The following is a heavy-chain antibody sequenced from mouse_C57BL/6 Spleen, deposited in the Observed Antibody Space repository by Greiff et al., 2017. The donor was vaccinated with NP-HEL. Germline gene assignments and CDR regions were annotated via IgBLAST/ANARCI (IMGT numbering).Heavy chain of an antibody. CDR3: ARSGAPGGY. CDR1: GYAFSSSW. J-gene: IGHJ2*01. V-gene: IGHV1-82*01. D-gene: IGHD3-1*01. Sequence: QVHLQQSGPELVKPGASVKISCKASGYAFSSSWMNWVKQRPGKGLEWIGRIYPGDGDTNYNGKFKGKATLTADKSSSTAYMQLSSLTSEDSAVYFCARSGAPGGYWGQGTTLTVSS. CDR2: IYPGDGDT.